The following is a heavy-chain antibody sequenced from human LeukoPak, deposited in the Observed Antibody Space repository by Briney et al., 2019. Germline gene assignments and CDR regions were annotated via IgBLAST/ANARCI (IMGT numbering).Heavy chain of an antibody. CDR2: IYYRGST. CDR3: ARGVVIAPQTFDY. CDR1: AASISSSDYY. J-gene: IGHJ4*02. Sequence: SETLSLTCTVSAASISSSDYYWAWIRQPPEKGLEWIGSIYYRGSTYYNPSLKSRVTISVDTSKNQFSLKLSSVTAADTAVYYCARGVVIAPQTFDYWGQGTLVTVSS. D-gene: IGHD2-21*01. V-gene: IGHV4-39*07.